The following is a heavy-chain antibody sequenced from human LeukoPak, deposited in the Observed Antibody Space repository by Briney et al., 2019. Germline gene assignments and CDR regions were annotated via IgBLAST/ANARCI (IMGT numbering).Heavy chain of an antibody. CDR1: GGSISSYY. D-gene: IGHD3-10*01. Sequence: SETLSLTCTVSGGSISSYYWSWIRQPPGKGLEWIGYIYYSGSTNHNPSLKSRVTISVDTSKNQFSLKLSSVTAADTAVYYCARHMVRGNHAFDIWGQGTMVTVSS. J-gene: IGHJ3*02. V-gene: IGHV4-59*08. CDR2: IYYSGST. CDR3: ARHMVRGNHAFDI.